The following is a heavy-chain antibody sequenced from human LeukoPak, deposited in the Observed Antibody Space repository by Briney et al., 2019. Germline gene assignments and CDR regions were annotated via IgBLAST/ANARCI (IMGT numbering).Heavy chain of an antibody. CDR2: IYASGSA. V-gene: IGHV4-4*07. J-gene: IGHJ4*02. Sequence: PSETLSLTCTVSGGSINSYYWNWIRQPAGKGLEWIGRIYASGSANYNPSLKSRVTISVDKSKNQFSLKLSSVTAADTAVYYCARGTLWNSGNYPVLNYWGQGTLVTVSS. D-gene: IGHD3-10*01. CDR1: GGSINSYY. CDR3: ARGTLWNSGNYPVLNY.